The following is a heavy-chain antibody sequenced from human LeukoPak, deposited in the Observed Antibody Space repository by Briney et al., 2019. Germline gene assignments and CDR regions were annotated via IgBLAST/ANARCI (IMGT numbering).Heavy chain of an antibody. D-gene: IGHD3-3*01. CDR2: IYYSGST. Sequence: PSETLSLTCIVSSDSFSSYYWSWIRQPPGKGLEWIGYIYYSGSTNYNPSLKSRVTISVDTSKNQFSLKLSSVTAADTAVYYCARGKITIFGVVMNDAFDIWGQGTMVTVSS. CDR1: SDSFSSYY. CDR3: ARGKITIFGVVMNDAFDI. J-gene: IGHJ3*02. V-gene: IGHV4-59*01.